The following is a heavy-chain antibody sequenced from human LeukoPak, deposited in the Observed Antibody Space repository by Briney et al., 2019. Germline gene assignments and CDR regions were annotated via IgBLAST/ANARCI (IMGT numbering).Heavy chain of an antibody. CDR2: ISHDGSNK. CDR3: AKGGYTYDWGGYFDY. J-gene: IGHJ4*02. CDR1: GFPFILFG. V-gene: IGHV3-30*18. D-gene: IGHD5-18*01. Sequence: GGSLSLSCAVSGFPFILFGMHWVRQAPGKGLEWVAVISHDGSNKYPADSVKGRFTISRDSSKNTLYLQMNSLRVEDTAVYYCAKGGYTYDWGGYFDYWGQGTLVTVSS.